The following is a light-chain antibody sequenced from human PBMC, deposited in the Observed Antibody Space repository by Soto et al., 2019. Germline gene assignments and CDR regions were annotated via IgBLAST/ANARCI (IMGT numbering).Light chain of an antibody. CDR2: AAS. Sequence: IQLTQSPSSLSASVGDRVTITCRASQGISSYLAWYQQKPGKAPKLLIYAASTLQSGVPSRFSGSGSGTEFTLTISSLQPEDFATYYCQQLNSYPWTFGQGTKVDNK. CDR3: QQLNSYPWT. V-gene: IGKV1-9*01. CDR1: QGISSY. J-gene: IGKJ1*01.